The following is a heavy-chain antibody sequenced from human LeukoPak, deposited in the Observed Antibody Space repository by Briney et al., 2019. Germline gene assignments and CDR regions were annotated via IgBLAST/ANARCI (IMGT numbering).Heavy chain of an antibody. J-gene: IGHJ4*02. Sequence: SETLSLTCTVSGGSISSFYWSWIRQPPGKGLEWVGYISYSGSTNYNPSLKSRVTMSVDTSKNQFSLKLSSVTAADTAVYYCARARYRVPEAFDYWGQGTLVTVSS. D-gene: IGHD1-26*01. CDR3: ARARYRVPEAFDY. CDR1: GGSISSFY. CDR2: ISYSGST. V-gene: IGHV4-59*08.